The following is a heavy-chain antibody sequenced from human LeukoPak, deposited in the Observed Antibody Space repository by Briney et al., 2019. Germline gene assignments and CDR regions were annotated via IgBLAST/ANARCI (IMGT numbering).Heavy chain of an antibody. CDR3: GRGGLTGQMAAFDY. CDR2: INSGGGST. J-gene: IGHJ4*02. Sequence: PGGSLRLSCAASGFTFSDYYMSWIRQAPGKGLEWVSRINSGGGSTTYADSVKGRFTISRDNAKNTMYLQMSSLRADDSAVYYCGRGGLTGQMAAFDYWGQGALVTVST. CDR1: GFTFSDYY. D-gene: IGHD3-9*01. V-gene: IGHV3-74*01.